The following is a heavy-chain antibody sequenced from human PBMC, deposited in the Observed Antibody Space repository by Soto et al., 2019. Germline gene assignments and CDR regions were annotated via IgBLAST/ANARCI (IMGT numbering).Heavy chain of an antibody. D-gene: IGHD4-17*01. CDR2: IYYSGST. CDR3: ARRYGALFDY. J-gene: IGHJ4*02. Sequence: QVQLQESGPGLVKPSESLSLTCTDSGGSISSYYWSWIRQPPGKGLEWIGYIYYSGSTNYNPSLKSRVTISVDTSKNQFSLKLSSVTAADTAVYYCARRYGALFDYWGQGTLVTVSS. V-gene: IGHV4-59*08. CDR1: GGSISSYY.